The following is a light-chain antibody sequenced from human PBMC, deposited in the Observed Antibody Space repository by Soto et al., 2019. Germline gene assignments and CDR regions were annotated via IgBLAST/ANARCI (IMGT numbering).Light chain of an antibody. V-gene: IGLV2-14*03. CDR3: SSYTNRNTLFVV. CDR2: DVS. J-gene: IGLJ2*01. CDR1: SSDVGGENY. Sequence: QSALTQPASVSGSPGQSITISCTGTSSDVGGENYVSWYQHHPGKAPKLMIYDVSNRPSGVSNRFSGSKSGNTASLTISGLQAEDEADYFCSSYTNRNTLFVVFGGGTKLTVL.